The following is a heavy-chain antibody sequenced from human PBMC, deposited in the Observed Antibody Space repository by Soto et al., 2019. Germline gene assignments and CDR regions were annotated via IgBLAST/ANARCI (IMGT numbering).Heavy chain of an antibody. CDR2: INDRGSI. D-gene: IGHD3-9*01. V-gene: IGHV4-34*01. CDR1: GGSFSGYY. Sequence: QVQLQQWGAGPLRPLGTPSLTCGVSGGSFSGYYWAWIRQSPGKGLEWIGEINDRGSINYNPSLKSRVSISVDTSKNHYSLNLRSVTAADTAVYYCARESHDILTGPPWVWYFDLWGRGTLVTVSS. J-gene: IGHJ2*01. CDR3: ARESHDILTGPPWVWYFDL.